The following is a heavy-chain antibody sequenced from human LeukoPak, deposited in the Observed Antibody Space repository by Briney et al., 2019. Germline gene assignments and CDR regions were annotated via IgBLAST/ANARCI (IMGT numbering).Heavy chain of an antibody. Sequence: GGSLRLSCAASGFTFSSYAMSWVRQAPGKGLEWVSAISGSGGSTYYADSVKGRFTISRDNSKNTLYLQMSSLRVEDTAVYYCVKGGSSSWDYFDYWGQGTLVTVSS. CDR1: GFTFSSYA. CDR2: ISGSGGST. V-gene: IGHV3-23*01. CDR3: VKGGSSSWDYFDY. D-gene: IGHD6-13*01. J-gene: IGHJ4*02.